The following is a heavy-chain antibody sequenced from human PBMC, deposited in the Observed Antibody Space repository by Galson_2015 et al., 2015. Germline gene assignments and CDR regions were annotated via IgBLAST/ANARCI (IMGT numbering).Heavy chain of an antibody. CDR1: GYTFTSYY. CDR3: ARDAPNCSSTSCYAGGGFYFDY. J-gene: IGHJ4*02. Sequence: SVKVSCKASGYTFTSYYMHWVRQAPGQGLEWMGIINPSGGSTSYAQKFQGRVTMTRDTSTSTVYMELSSLRSEDTAVYYCARDAPNCSSTSCYAGGGFYFDYWGQGTLVTVSS. D-gene: IGHD2-2*01. V-gene: IGHV1-46*01. CDR2: INPSGGST.